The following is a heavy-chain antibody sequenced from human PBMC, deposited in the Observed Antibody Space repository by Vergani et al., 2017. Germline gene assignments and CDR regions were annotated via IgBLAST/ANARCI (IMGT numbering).Heavy chain of an antibody. Sequence: EVELVESGGGLVQPGGSLRLSCAASGFTFNEYWMHWARQVPGKGLVWVSGMIGDGDTISYADSVKGRFTISRDNAKNTLFLQMNSLRAEDTAVYYCARARKIRFGVVGENWFNAWWEGALVIIAS. CDR3: ARARKIRFGVVGENWFNA. CDR2: MIGDGDTI. CDR1: GFTFNEYW. J-gene: IGHJ5*02. V-gene: IGHV3-74*01. D-gene: IGHD3-3*01.